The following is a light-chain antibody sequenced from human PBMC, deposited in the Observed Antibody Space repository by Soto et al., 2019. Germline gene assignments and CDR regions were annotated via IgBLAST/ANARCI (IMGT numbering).Light chain of an antibody. V-gene: IGKV3-20*01. CDR1: QSVSSSY. CDR3: QQYGSSPMYT. CDR2: GAS. J-gene: IGKJ2*01. Sequence: IVLKQSPGTLSLSQMEIASLSCMASQSVSSSYLAWYQQKPGQAPRLLIYGASSRATGIPDRFSGSGSGTDFTLTISRLEPEDFAVYYCQQYGSSPMYTFGQGTKVDI.